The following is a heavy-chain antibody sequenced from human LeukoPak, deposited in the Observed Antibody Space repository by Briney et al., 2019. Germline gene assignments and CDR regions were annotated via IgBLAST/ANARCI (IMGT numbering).Heavy chain of an antibody. CDR2: IYTSGST. CDR3: ARELQLWSRYYYYYMDD. V-gene: IGHV4-61*02. CDR1: GGSISSGSYY. Sequence: SETLSLTCTVSGGSISSGSYYWSWIRQPAGKGLEWIGRIYTSGSTNYNPSLKSRVTISVDTSKNQFSLKLSSVTAADTAVYYCARELQLWSRYYYYYMDDWGKGTTVTVSS. D-gene: IGHD5-18*01. J-gene: IGHJ6*03.